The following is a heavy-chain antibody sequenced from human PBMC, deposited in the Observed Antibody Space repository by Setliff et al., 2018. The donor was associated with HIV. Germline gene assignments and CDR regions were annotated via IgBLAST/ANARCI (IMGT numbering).Heavy chain of an antibody. Sequence: PSETLSLTCTVSGVSTSSSHYYWGWIRQPPGKGLEWIGYIYYSGSTYYNPSLKSRVTISVDTSKNLFSLRLSSVTAADTAVYYCARQREVYGTVYYYYMDVWGKGTTVTVSS. J-gene: IGHJ6*03. CDR1: GVSTSSSHYY. D-gene: IGHD4-17*01. CDR3: ARQREVYGTVYYYYMDV. CDR2: IYYSGST. V-gene: IGHV4-39*01.